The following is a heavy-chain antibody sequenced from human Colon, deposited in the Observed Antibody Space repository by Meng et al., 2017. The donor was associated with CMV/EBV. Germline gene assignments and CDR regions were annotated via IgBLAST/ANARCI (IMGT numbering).Heavy chain of an antibody. CDR2: IMPLFGIA. CDR1: GGTFSSNA. CDR3: ARDAGYCTTTSCYLGDS. V-gene: IGHV1-69*10. D-gene: IGHD2-2*01. Sequence: SVKVSCKASGGTFSSNALSWVRQAPGQGLEWMGGIMPLFGIAKYAQRFQGRVTITADKATNTAYMELGSLRSEDTAVYYCARDAGYCTTTSCYLGDSWGQGTPVTVSS. J-gene: IGHJ5*01.